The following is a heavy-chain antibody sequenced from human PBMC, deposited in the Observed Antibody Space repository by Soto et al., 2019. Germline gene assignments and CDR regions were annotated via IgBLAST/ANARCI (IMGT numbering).Heavy chain of an antibody. Sequence: SGPTLVNPTQTLTLTCTISGFSLTASETRVSWIRQPPGKSLEWLARIDWDDEKFYRTSLKRRLTISRDTSKNQVVLTITNMDPVDTATYYCAGRIRGDYSFDFWGQGALVTSPQ. D-gene: IGHD4-17*01. V-gene: IGHV2-70*04. CDR2: IDWDDEK. CDR3: AGRIRGDYSFDF. J-gene: IGHJ4*02. CDR1: GFSLTASETR.